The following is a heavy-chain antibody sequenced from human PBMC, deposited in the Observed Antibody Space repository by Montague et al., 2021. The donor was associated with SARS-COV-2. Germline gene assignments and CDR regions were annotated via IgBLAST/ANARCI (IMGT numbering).Heavy chain of an antibody. CDR3: ARDPWRITIFGVVTRYGMDV. CDR1: GGSVSSGSYY. Sequence: SETLSLTCIVSGGSVSSGSYYWSWIRQPPGKGLEWIGYIYYSGSTNYNPSLKSRVTISVDTSKNQFSLKLSSATAADTAVYYCARDPWRITIFGVVTRYGMDVGGQGTTVTVSS. D-gene: IGHD3-3*01. J-gene: IGHJ6*02. V-gene: IGHV4-61*01. CDR2: IYYSGST.